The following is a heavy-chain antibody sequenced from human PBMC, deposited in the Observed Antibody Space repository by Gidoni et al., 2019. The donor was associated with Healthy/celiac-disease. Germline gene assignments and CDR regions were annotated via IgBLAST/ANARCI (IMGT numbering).Heavy chain of an antibody. D-gene: IGHD3-22*01. CDR3: ARDVRDSSGYTFDY. Sequence: QVQLVESGGGVVQPGRSLRLSCAASGFTFSSYAMHWVRQAPGKGLEGVAVISYDGSNKYYADSVKGRFTISRDNSKNTLYLQMNSLRAEDTAVYYCARDVRDSSGYTFDYWGQGTLVTVSS. V-gene: IGHV3-30-3*01. CDR1: GFTFSSYA. J-gene: IGHJ4*02. CDR2: ISYDGSNK.